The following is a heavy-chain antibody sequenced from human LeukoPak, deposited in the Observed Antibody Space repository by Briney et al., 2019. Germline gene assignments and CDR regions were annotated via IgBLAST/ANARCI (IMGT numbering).Heavy chain of an antibody. CDR2: VSGGGAST. J-gene: IGHJ4*02. CDR3: ARSGRYYYDSSGYHRYLDS. V-gene: IGHV3-23*01. D-gene: IGHD3-22*01. CDR1: GFTFSSYA. Sequence: PGGSLRLSCAASGFTFSSYAMSWVRQAPGKGLEWVSSVSGGGASTSYADSVKGRFTISRDNSKNTLFLRMNSLRVEDTAVYYCARSGRYYYDSSGYHRYLDSWGQGTLVTVSS.